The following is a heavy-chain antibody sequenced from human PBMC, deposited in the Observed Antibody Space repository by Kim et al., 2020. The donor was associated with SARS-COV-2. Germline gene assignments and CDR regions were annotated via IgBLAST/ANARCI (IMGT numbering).Heavy chain of an antibody. CDR2: IYYSGST. D-gene: IGHD4-17*01. V-gene: IGHV4-59*12. J-gene: IGHJ6*02. CDR1: GGSISSYY. CDR3: ARDRSRNGDYPPYYYGMDV. Sequence: SETLSLTCTVSGGSISSYYWSWIRQPPGKGLEWIGYIYYSGSTNYNPSLKSRVTISVDTSKNQFSLKLSSVTAADTAVYYCARDRSRNGDYPPYYYGMDVWGQGTTVTVSS.